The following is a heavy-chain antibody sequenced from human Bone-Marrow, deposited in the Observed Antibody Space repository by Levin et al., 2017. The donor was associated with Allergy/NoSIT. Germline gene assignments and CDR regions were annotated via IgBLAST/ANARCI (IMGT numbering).Heavy chain of an antibody. D-gene: IGHD4-23*01. CDR3: ARDFGGNGGFES. CDR1: GFTFNHYY. J-gene: IGHJ4*02. Sequence: PGGSLRLSCAASGFTFNHYYMTWIRQAPGKGLEWVSFISDGGTRINYADSVKGRFTISRDDAKNALYLQMDSLRVDDTAVYYCARDFGGNGGFESWGQGTLVTVSS. V-gene: IGHV3-11*01. CDR2: ISDGGTRI.